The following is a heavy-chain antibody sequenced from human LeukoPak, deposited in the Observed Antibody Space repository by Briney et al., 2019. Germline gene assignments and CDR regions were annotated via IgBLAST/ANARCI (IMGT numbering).Heavy chain of an antibody. J-gene: IGHJ3*02. CDR3: ARRSAAKDAFDI. V-gene: IGHV3-74*01. Sequence: GGSLRLSCAASGFTFSGFWMHWVRQAPGKGLVWVSRINSDGSSTSYADSVKGRFTISRDNAENTLYLQMNSLRAEDTAVYYCARRSAAKDAFDIWGQGTMVTVSS. D-gene: IGHD6-25*01. CDR1: GFTFSGFW. CDR2: INSDGSST.